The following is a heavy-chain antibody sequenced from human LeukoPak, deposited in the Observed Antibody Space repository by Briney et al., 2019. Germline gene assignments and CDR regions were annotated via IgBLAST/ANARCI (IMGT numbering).Heavy chain of an antibody. CDR3: ATFHSTSWYGTWFDP. V-gene: IGHV4-34*01. Sequence: SDTLCLTCAVYGASFSGYYWSWIRQPPGKGLEWIGEINHSGSTTYNPSLKSQITISIDTSKNQFSLKLSSVTAADTAVYYCATFHSTSWYGTWFDPWGQGTLVTVSS. J-gene: IGHJ5*02. CDR1: GASFSGYY. CDR2: INHSGST. D-gene: IGHD6-13*01.